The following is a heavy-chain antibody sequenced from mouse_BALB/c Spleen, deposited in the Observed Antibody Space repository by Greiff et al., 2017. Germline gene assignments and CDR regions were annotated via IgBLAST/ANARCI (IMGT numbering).Heavy chain of an antibody. Sequence: EVQLVESGGDLVKPGGSLKLSCAASGFTFSSYGMSWVRQTPDKRLAWVATISSGGSYTYYPDSVKGRFTISRDNAKNTLYLQMSSLKSEDTAMYYCARHPTITTATGFADWGQGTLVTVSA. CDR1: GFTFSSYG. D-gene: IGHD1-2*01. J-gene: IGHJ3*01. CDR2: ISSGGSYT. V-gene: IGHV5-6*01. CDR3: ARHPTITTATGFAD.